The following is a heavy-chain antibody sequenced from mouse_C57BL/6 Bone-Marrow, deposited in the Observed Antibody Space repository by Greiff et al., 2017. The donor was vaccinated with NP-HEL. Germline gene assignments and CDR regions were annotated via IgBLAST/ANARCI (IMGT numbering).Heavy chain of an antibody. CDR2: IYPGSGST. CDR1: GYTFTSYW. J-gene: IGHJ4*01. D-gene: IGHD2-5*01. V-gene: IGHV1-55*01. Sequence: VQLQQPGAELVKPGASVKMSCKASGYTFTSYWITWVKQRPGQGLEWIGDIYPGSGSTNYNEKFKSKATLTVDTSSSTAYMQLSSLTSEDSAVYYCARAGYSNYGGYAMDYWGQGTSVTVSS. CDR3: ARAGYSNYGGYAMDY.